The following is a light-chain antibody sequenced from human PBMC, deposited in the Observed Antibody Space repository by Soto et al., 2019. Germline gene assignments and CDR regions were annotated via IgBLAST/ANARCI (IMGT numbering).Light chain of an antibody. J-gene: IGLJ1*01. CDR2: DVT. Sequence: QSALTQPASVSGSPGQSITISCTGTNSDIGGYNFVSWYRQHPGKAPQLIIYDVTNRPSGVSDRFSGSKSGNTASLTISGLRTEDEADYFCSSYTVSSTYVFGTCTQLTVL. V-gene: IGLV2-14*03. CDR3: SSYTVSSTYV. CDR1: NSDIGGYNF.